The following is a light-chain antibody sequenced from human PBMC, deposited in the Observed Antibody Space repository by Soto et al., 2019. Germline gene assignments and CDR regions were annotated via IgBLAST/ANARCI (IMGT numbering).Light chain of an antibody. CDR3: QQYNKWPPQYT. CDR2: GAF. Sequence: EIVMTQSPATLSVSPGERATLSCRASQSISSDLAWYQQKPGQAPRLLIYGAFTRATDIPARISGSGSGTDFTLTISSLQSEDFAVYYCQQYNKWPPQYTFGQGTKLEIK. V-gene: IGKV3-15*01. CDR1: QSISSD. J-gene: IGKJ2*01.